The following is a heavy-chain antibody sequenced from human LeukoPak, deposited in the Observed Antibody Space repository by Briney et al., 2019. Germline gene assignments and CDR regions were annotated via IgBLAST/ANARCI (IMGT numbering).Heavy chain of an antibody. CDR1: GYTFTSYG. V-gene: IGHV1-18*01. J-gene: IGHJ4*02. Sequence: ASVKVSCKASGYTFTSYGISWVRQAPGQGLEWMGWISTYNGNTNYAQKLQGRVTMTTDTSTSTAYMELRSLRSDDTAVYYCARVTYYYDSSGYYVEHYFDYWGQGTLVTVSS. D-gene: IGHD3-22*01. CDR3: ARVTYYYDSSGYYVEHYFDY. CDR2: ISTYNGNT.